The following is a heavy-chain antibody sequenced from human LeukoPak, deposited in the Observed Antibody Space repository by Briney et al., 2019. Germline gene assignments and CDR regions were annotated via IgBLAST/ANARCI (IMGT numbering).Heavy chain of an antibody. D-gene: IGHD6-19*01. CDR3: ARMHRQWLVHADYYMDV. CDR2: IYYSGST. J-gene: IGHJ6*03. Sequence: SETLSLTCAVSGGSISSGGYSWSWIRQPPGKGLEWIGYIYYSGSTNYSPSLKSRVTISVDTSKNQFSLKLSSVTAADTAVYYCARMHRQWLVHADYYMDVWGKGTTVTISS. V-gene: IGHV4-61*08. CDR1: GGSISSGGYS.